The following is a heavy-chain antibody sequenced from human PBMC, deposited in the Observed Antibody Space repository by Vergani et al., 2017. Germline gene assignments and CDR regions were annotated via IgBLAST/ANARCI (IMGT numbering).Heavy chain of an antibody. D-gene: IGHD3-10*01. CDR3: ARTITMVPGPADY. CDR1: GYTFTRYS. J-gene: IGHJ4*02. CDR2: ISDFHRNT. Sequence: QVQLLQSGLGGEVKKPGASVKVSCKASGYTFTRYSISWVRQAPGQGLEWMGWISDFHRNTNYGQKFQGRVTMTRDTSISTAYMELSRLRSDDTAVYYCARTITMVPGPADYWGQGTLVTVSS. V-gene: IGHV1-18*01.